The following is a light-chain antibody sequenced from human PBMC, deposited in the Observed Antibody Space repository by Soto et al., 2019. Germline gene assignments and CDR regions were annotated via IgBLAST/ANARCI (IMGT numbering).Light chain of an antibody. CDR2: ANT. J-gene: IGLJ1*01. Sequence: QSVLTQPPSVSGAPGQRVTISCTGSSSNIGAGYDVHWYQQLPGTAPKLLIYANTNRPSGVPDRFSGSKSDTSASLAITGLRAEDEADYYCQSYDSSLSGYVFGTGTKLT. V-gene: IGLV1-40*01. CDR1: SSNIGAGYD. CDR3: QSYDSSLSGYV.